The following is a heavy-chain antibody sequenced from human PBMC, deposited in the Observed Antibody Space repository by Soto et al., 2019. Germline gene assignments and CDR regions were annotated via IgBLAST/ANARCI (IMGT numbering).Heavy chain of an antibody. Sequence: GGSLRLSCAASGFTVSSKYMSWARQGPGKGLDWVPVIWSAGMTYYADSVRGRFTISRYYLKNILDLQMNDLRDDDTAVYYCAIEAPMDLWGQGTTVTVSS. J-gene: IGHJ6*02. V-gene: IGHV3-53*01. CDR1: GFTVSSKY. CDR3: AIEAPMDL. CDR2: IWSAGMT.